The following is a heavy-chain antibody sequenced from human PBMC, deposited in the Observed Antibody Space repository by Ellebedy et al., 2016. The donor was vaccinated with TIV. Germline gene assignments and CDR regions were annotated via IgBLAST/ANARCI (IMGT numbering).Heavy chain of an antibody. Sequence: PGGSLRLSCAASGFTFSDYVMAWVRQLPGKRLEWVADVSESDGRTFYADSVKGRFTLSRDNSKNTVSLQMSSLRGEDTAVYFCVRGERYVKGNIGYSHFDDWGQGTLVTVSS. CDR2: VSESDGRT. J-gene: IGHJ4*02. D-gene: IGHD2-21*01. CDR3: VRGERYVKGNIGYSHFDD. CDR1: GFTFSDYV. V-gene: IGHV3-23*01.